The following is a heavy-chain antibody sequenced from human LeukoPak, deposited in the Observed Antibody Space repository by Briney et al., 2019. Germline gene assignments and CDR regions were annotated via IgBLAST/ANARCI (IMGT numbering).Heavy chain of an antibody. J-gene: IGHJ4*02. CDR3: ARPRLTINYYFDY. CDR2: ISGTGGST. D-gene: IGHD5-12*01. Sequence: PGGSLRLSCAASGFTFSSYAMSWVRQAPGKGLEWVSAISGTGGSTYYADSVKGRFTISRDNSKNTLYLQMNSLRAEDTAVYYCARPRLTINYYFDYWGQGTLVTVSS. CDR1: GFTFSSYA. V-gene: IGHV3-23*01.